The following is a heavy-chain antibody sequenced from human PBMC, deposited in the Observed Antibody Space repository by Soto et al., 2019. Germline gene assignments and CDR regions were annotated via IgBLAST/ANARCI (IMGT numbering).Heavy chain of an antibody. V-gene: IGHV5-51*01. CDR3: ATPGGFGMDV. CDR2: IFPSDSDT. CDR1: GYGFSTHW. J-gene: IGHJ6*02. Sequence: EVQLVPSGAEVKKPGESLRISCKASGYGFSTHWIGWVRQMPGKGLEWMGIIFPSDSDTRYTPSFQGQVTISADKSINTAYLQWNSLKASDTAMYYYATPGGFGMDVWGQGTPVTVSS. D-gene: IGHD5-12*01.